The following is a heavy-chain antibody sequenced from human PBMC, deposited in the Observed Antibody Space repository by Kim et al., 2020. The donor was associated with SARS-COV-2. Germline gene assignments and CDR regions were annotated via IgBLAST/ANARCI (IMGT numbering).Heavy chain of an antibody. V-gene: IGHV1-69*13. Sequence: SVKVSCKASGGTFSSYAISWVRQAPGQGLEWMGGIIPIFGTANYAQKFQGRVTITADESTSTAYMELSSLRSEDTAVYYCATSQGDFGVVITQTPDYWGQGTLVTVSS. J-gene: IGHJ4*02. CDR2: IIPIFGTA. CDR3: ATSQGDFGVVITQTPDY. CDR1: GGTFSSYA. D-gene: IGHD3-3*01.